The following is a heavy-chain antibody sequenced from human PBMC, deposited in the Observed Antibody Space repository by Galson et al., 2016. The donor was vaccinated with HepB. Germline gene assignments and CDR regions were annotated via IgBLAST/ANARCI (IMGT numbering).Heavy chain of an antibody. CDR1: GFTFSSSD. CDR2: ISGSGAST. Sequence: SLRLSCAASGFTFSSSDMSWVRQAPGRGLEWVSGISGSGASTTYADSVKGRFTISRDNSKNALHLQMNSLRAEDTAMYFCARHFSGSYLGQGTLVTVSS. D-gene: IGHD3-22*01. CDR3: ARHFSGSY. J-gene: IGHJ4*02. V-gene: IGHV3-23*01.